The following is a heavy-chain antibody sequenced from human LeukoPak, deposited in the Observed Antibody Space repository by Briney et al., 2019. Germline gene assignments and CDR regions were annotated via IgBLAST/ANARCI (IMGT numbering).Heavy chain of an antibody. CDR2: MNPNSGNT. CDR1: GYTFTSYD. CDR3: ARWDYSSSRSYYYYGMDV. Sequence: SVKVSCKASGYTFTSYDINWVRQATGQGLEWMGWMNPNSGNTGYAQKFQGRVTMTRNTSISTAYMELSSLRSEDTAVYYCARWDYSSSRSYYYYGMDVWGQGTTVTVSS. V-gene: IGHV1-8*01. D-gene: IGHD4-11*01. J-gene: IGHJ6*02.